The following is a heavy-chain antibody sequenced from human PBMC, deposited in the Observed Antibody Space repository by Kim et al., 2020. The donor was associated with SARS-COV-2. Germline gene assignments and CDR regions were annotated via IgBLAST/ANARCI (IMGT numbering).Heavy chain of an antibody. J-gene: IGHJ4*02. V-gene: IGHV3-23*01. CDR3: AKDRYDFWSGYYTYLCDY. Sequence: GGSLRLSCAASGFTFSSYAMSWVRQAPGKGLEWVSAISGSGGSTYYADSVKGRFTISRDNSKNTLYLQMNSLRAEDTAVYYCAKDRYDFWSGYYTYLCDYWGQGTLVTVSS. CDR2: ISGSGGST. CDR1: GFTFSSYA. D-gene: IGHD3-3*01.